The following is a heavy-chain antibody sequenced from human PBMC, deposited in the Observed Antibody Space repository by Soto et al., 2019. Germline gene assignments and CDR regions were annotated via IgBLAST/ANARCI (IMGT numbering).Heavy chain of an antibody. V-gene: IGHV4-30-2*01. J-gene: IGHJ4*02. Sequence: SETLSLTCAVSGGSISGGGYSWSWIRQPPGKGLEWIGYIYHSGSTYYNPSLKSRVTISVDRSKNQFSLKLSSVTAADTAVYYCARAAGYDILTGYYRGGFDYWGQGTLVTVSS. CDR3: ARAAGYDILTGYYRGGFDY. D-gene: IGHD3-9*01. CDR1: GGSISGGGYS. CDR2: IYHSGST.